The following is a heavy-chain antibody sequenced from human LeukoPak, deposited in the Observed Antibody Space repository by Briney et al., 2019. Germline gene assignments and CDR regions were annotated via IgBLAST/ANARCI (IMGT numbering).Heavy chain of an antibody. Sequence: GGSLRLSCAASGFTFSSYAMSWVRQAPGKGLGWVSIISGSGGITYYADSVKGRFTISRDNSKNTLYLQMNSLRAEETAIYYCAKDKLGGDSGYDYLFDYWGQGTLVTVSS. CDR3: AKDKLGGDSGYDYLFDY. CDR2: ISGSGGIT. J-gene: IGHJ4*02. D-gene: IGHD5-12*01. CDR1: GFTFSSYA. V-gene: IGHV3-23*01.